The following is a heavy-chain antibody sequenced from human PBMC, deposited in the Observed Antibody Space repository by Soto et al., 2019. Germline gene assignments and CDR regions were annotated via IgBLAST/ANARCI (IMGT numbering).Heavy chain of an antibody. J-gene: IGHJ5*02. D-gene: IGHD6-19*01. CDR2: IYYSGTT. V-gene: IGHV4-39*01. CDR3: ARHYSSGARNWFDP. CDR1: RGDINSSIYF. Sequence: SETLSLTGSVSRGDINSSIYFSGWVRQPPGKGLEWIGSIYYSGTTYYKPSLRSRVTISVDTSKNQFSLKLSSVTAADTAVFYCARHYSSGARNWFDPWGKGTVVTDSS.